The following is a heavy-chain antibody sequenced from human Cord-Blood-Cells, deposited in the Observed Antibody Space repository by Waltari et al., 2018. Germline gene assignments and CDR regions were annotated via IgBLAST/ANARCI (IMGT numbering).Heavy chain of an antibody. J-gene: IGHJ3*02. Sequence: VQLMESGPEPTKPGAEVTDSCKASGSTFTRYDIHCVRQATGQGLGWMGWMNPNSGNTGEAQKFQGRVTITRNTSISTAYMELSSLRSEDTAVYYCARVSDFWSGDDAFDIWGQGTMVTVSS. CDR3: ARVSDFWSGDDAFDI. CDR2: MNPNSGNT. D-gene: IGHD3-3*01. CDR1: GSTFTRYD. V-gene: IGHV1-8*03.